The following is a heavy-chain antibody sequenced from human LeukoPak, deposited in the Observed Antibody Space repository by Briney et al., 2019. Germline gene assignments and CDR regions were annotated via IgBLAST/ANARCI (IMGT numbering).Heavy chain of an antibody. D-gene: IGHD6-6*01. CDR3: ARDGGSSSYDFDY. J-gene: IGHJ4*02. CDR2: IYYSGST. Sequence: PSETLSLTCTVSGGSISSYYWSWIRQPPGKGLEWIGYIYYSGSTNYNPSLKSRVTISVDTSKNQFSLKLSSLTAADTAVYYCARDGGSSSYDFDYWGQGTLVTVSS. V-gene: IGHV4-59*01. CDR1: GGSISSYY.